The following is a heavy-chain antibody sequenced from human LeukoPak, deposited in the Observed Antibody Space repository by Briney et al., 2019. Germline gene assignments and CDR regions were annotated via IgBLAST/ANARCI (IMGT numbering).Heavy chain of an antibody. J-gene: IGHJ4*02. CDR3: ARSSPGYSSSWYQDY. Sequence: ASVKVSCKASGYTFTSYYMHWVRQAPGQGLEWMGIINPSGGGTSYAQKFQGRVTMTRDTSTSTVYMELSSLRSEDTAVYYCARSSPGYSSSWYQDYWGQGTLVTVSS. CDR1: GYTFTSYY. D-gene: IGHD6-13*01. CDR2: INPSGGGT. V-gene: IGHV1-46*01.